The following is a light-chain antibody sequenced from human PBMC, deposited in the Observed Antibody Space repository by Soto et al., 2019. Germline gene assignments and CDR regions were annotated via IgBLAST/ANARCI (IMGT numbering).Light chain of an antibody. CDR1: QSVSSN. J-gene: IGKJ1*01. CDR2: GAS. V-gene: IGKV3D-15*02. Sequence: ERVMTQSPATLSVSPGERATLSCRASQSVSSNLAWYQQKPGQAPRLLIYGASTRATGIPDRFGGSGSGTDFTLTISRLEPEDFAVYYCQQYSFLPRTFGQGTKVDIK. CDR3: QQYSFLPRT.